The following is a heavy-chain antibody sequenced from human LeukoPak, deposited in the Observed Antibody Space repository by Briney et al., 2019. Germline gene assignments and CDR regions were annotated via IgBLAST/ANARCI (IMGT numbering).Heavy chain of an antibody. Sequence: PSETLSLTCTVSGYSISTGYYWGRVRQSPEKGLGWIGSFYISGSTYYNPSLESRVTISVDTSKNQFSLELHSVTVADTAVYYCARAWTTVTPFDFWGQGILVTVSS. D-gene: IGHD4-17*01. CDR2: FYISGST. J-gene: IGHJ4*02. CDR1: GYSISTGYY. CDR3: ARAWTTVTPFDF. V-gene: IGHV4-38-2*02.